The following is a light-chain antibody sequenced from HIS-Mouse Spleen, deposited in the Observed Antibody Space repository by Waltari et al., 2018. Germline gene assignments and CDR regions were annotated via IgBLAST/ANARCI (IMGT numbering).Light chain of an antibody. CDR1: SSDVGSYNL. CDR3: CSYAGSSTYVV. V-gene: IGLV2-23*01. J-gene: IGLJ2*01. Sequence: QSALTQPASVSGSPGQSLTISCTRTSSDVGSYNLVSWYQQHPGKAPKLMIYEGSKRPSGVSNRFSGSKSGNTASLTISGLQAEDEADYYCCSYAGSSTYVVFGGGTKLTVL. CDR2: EGS.